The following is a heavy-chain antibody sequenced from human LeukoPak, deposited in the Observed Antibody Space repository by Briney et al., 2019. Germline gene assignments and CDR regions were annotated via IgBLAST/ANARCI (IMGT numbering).Heavy chain of an antibody. V-gene: IGHV4-59*01. D-gene: IGHD6-13*01. CDR1: GGSISNYR. J-gene: IGHJ4*02. CDR3: ARGYSSSWNYLDY. Sequence: SETPSLTCTVSGGSISNYRWSWIRQPPGKGLEWIGYVFDSGSTNYNPSLKSRVTISVDTSKKQFSLKVSSVTAADTAVYYCARGYSSSWNYLDYWGQGTLVTVSS. CDR2: VFDSGST.